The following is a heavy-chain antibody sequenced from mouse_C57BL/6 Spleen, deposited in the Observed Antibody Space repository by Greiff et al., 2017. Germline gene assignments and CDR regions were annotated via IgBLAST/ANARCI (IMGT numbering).Heavy chain of an antibody. CDR1: GYSFTGYY. CDR3: ARGGYDAMDY. V-gene: IGHV1-42*01. Sequence: EVKLQESGPELVKPGASVKISCKASGYSFTGYYMNWVKQSPEKSLEWIGEINPSTGGTTYNQKFKAKATLTVDKSSSTAYMQLKSLTSEDSAVYYCARGGYDAMDYWGQGTSVTVSS. CDR2: INPSTGGT. J-gene: IGHJ4*01.